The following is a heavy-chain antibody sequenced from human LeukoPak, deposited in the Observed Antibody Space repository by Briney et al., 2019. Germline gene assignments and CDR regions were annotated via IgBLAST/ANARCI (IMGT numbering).Heavy chain of an antibody. CDR2: ISGSGGST. CDR1: GFTFSSYA. V-gene: IGHV3-23*01. J-gene: IGHJ4*02. D-gene: IGHD2-2*01. CDR3: AKAPRVASSPDD. Sequence: PGGSLRLSCGASGFTFSSYAMSWVCQAPGKGLEWGSGISGSGGSTYYADSVKSRFTISRDNSKNTLYLQMNSLRAEDTAVYFCAKAPRVASSPDDWGQGTLVTVSS.